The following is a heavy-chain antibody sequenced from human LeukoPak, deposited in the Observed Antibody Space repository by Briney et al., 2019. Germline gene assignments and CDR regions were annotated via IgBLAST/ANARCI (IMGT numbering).Heavy chain of an antibody. CDR1: GFTFRRYG. J-gene: IGHJ4*02. CDR2: ISSSSSYI. D-gene: IGHD3-22*01. V-gene: IGHV3-21*01. CDR3: ARDYDSSGYYWIFDY. Sequence: GGSLRLSCAASGFTFRRYGMTWVRQAPGKRLEWVSSISSSSSYIYYADSVKGRFTISRDNAKNSLYLQMNSLRAEDTAVYYCARDYDSSGYYWIFDYWGQGTLVTVSS.